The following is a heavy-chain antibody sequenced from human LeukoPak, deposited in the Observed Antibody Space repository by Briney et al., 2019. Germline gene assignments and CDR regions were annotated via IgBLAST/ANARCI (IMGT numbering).Heavy chain of an antibody. CDR1: GGSFSGYY. CDR2: INHSGST. V-gene: IGHV4-34*01. J-gene: IGHJ4*02. CDR3: AADDYGGNSRYFDY. D-gene: IGHD4-23*01. Sequence: PSETLSLTCAVYGGSFSGYYWSWIRQPPGKGLEWIGEINHSGSTSYNPPLKSRVTISVDTSKNQFSLKLSSVTAADTAVYYCAADDYGGNSRYFDYWGQGTLVTVSS.